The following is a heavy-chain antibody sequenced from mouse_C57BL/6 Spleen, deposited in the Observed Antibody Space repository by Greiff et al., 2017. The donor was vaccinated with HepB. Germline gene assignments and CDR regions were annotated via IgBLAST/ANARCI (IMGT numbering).Heavy chain of an antibody. J-gene: IGHJ4*01. CDR3: ASDLTGTGNYAMDY. CDR1: GYSITSGYD. CDR2: ISYSGST. D-gene: IGHD4-1*01. Sequence: VQLKESGPGMVKPSQSLSLTCTVTGYSITSGYDWHWIRHFPGNKLEWMGYISYSGSTNYNPSLKSRISITHDTSKNHFFLKLNSVTTEDTATYYGASDLTGTGNYAMDYWGQGTSVTVSS. V-gene: IGHV3-1*01.